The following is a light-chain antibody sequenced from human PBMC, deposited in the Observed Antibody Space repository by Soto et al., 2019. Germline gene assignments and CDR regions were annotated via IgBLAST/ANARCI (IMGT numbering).Light chain of an antibody. CDR3: QSYESYRSHFYV. CDR1: SSNIGSNT. CDR2: SNN. V-gene: IGLV1-44*01. Sequence: QSVLTLPPSASGTPGQRVTISCSGSSSNIGSNTVNWYQQLPGTAPKLLIYSNNQRPSGVPDRFSGSKSGTSASLAISGLQAGDEPNYYSQSYESYRSHFYVFGPGTKVPAL. J-gene: IGLJ1*01.